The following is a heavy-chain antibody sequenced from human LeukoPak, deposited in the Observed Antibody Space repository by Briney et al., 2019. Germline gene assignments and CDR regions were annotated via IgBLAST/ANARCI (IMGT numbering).Heavy chain of an antibody. D-gene: IGHD6-13*01. CDR1: GFTFSSYA. CDR3: AKDSLEEQLVQDY. J-gene: IGHJ4*02. V-gene: IGHV3-23*01. Sequence: GGSLRLSCAASGFTFSSYAMSWVRQAPGKGLEWVSAISGSGGSTYYAGSVKGRFTISRDNSKNTLYLQMNSLRAEDTAVYYCAKDSLEEQLVQDYWGQGTLVTVSS. CDR2: ISGSGGST.